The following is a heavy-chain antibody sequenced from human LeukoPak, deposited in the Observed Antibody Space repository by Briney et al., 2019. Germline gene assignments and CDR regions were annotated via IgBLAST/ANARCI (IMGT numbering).Heavy chain of an antibody. J-gene: IGHJ6*04. CDR1: GFTFSWFW. Sequence: GGSLRLSCAASGFTFSWFWMSWVRQAPGKGLEWVANIKEDGSEKYYVDSVKGRFTISRDNAKNSLYLQMNSLRVEDTAVYYCARLEAVWGKGTTVTVSS. D-gene: IGHD3-3*01. CDR3: ARLEAV. V-gene: IGHV3-7*01. CDR2: IKEDGSEK.